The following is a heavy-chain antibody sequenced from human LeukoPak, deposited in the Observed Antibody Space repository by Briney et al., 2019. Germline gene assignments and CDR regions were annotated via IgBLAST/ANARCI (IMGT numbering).Heavy chain of an antibody. CDR2: IYGGGST. D-gene: IGHD3-22*01. CDR3: ARGIYESSGSLDY. Sequence: PGGSLRLSCAASGFNVRSNYMTWVRQAPGTGLEWVSVIYGGGSTYYADSVKGRFTISRDNSKNTLYLQMNSLRAEDTAVYYCARGIYESSGSLDYWGQGTLVTVSS. V-gene: IGHV3-53*01. CDR1: GFNVRSNY. J-gene: IGHJ4*02.